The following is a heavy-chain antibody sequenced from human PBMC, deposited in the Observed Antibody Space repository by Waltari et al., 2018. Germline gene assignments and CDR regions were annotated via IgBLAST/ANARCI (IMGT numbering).Heavy chain of an antibody. V-gene: IGHV3-66*01. Sequence: EVQLVESGGNLVQPGRSLRLSCAASGFTVSNNYMNWVRQAPGKGLEWVSSIDTGGSTYYADSVKGRFTISRDNSKNTLYLQMNTLRAEDTAVYYCARVPCSGDTCYYHHFDYWGQGTLVTVSS. CDR2: IDTGGST. CDR3: ARVPCSGDTCYYHHFDY. CDR1: GFTVSNNY. J-gene: IGHJ4*02. D-gene: IGHD2-15*01.